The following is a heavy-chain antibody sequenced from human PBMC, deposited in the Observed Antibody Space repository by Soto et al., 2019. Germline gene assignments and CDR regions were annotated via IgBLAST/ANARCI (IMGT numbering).Heavy chain of an antibody. V-gene: IGHV1-18*04. CDR1: GYTFTSYG. Sequence: QVQLVQSGAEVKKPGASVKVSCKASGYTFTSYGISWVRQAPGQGLEWMGWISAYNGNTNDAQKLQGRVTMTTDTSKSHAYMELRSLRSDDTAVYYCATPAGSRQYNWNNQPFDYWGQGTLVTVSS. D-gene: IGHD1-20*01. CDR2: ISAYNGNT. CDR3: ATPAGSRQYNWNNQPFDY. J-gene: IGHJ4*02.